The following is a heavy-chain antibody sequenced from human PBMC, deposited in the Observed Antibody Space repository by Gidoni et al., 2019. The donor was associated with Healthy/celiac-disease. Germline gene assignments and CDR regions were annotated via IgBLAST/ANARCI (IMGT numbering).Heavy chain of an antibody. D-gene: IGHD3-22*01. Sequence: QVQLQQWGAGLLKPSETLSLTCAVYGGSFSGYYWSWIRQPPGQGLEWIGEINHSGSTNYNPSLKSRVTISVDTSKNQFSLKLSSVTAADTAVYYCARGVDYYDSSGYYVGYYGMDVWGQGTTVTVSS. CDR1: GGSFSGYY. CDR3: ARGVDYYDSSGYYVGYYGMDV. V-gene: IGHV4-34*01. CDR2: INHSGST. J-gene: IGHJ6*02.